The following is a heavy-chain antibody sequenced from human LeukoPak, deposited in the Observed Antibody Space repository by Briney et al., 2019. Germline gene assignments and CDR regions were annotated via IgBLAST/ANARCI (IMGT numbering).Heavy chain of an antibody. CDR1: GFTFSSYE. CDR3: ARDDTVIHFDY. Sequence: GGSLRLSCAASGFTFSSYEMNWVRQAPGKGLEWVSYISSSGSTIYYADSVKGRFTISRDNAKNSLYLQMNSLRAEDTAVYHCARDDTVIHFDYWGQGTLVTVSS. D-gene: IGHD3-16*02. CDR2: ISSSGSTI. V-gene: IGHV3-48*03. J-gene: IGHJ4*02.